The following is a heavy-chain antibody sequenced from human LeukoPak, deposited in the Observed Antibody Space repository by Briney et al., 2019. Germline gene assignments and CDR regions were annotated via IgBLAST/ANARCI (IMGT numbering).Heavy chain of an antibody. Sequence: SETLSLTCAVYGGSFSGYYWSWIRQPPGKGLEWIGEINHSGSTNYNPSLKSRVTISVDTSKNQFSPKLSSVTAADTAVYYCARAYGSAPLTNYYGMDVWGQGTTVTVSS. V-gene: IGHV4-34*01. D-gene: IGHD3-10*01. CDR2: INHSGST. J-gene: IGHJ6*02. CDR3: ARAYGSAPLTNYYGMDV. CDR1: GGSFSGYY.